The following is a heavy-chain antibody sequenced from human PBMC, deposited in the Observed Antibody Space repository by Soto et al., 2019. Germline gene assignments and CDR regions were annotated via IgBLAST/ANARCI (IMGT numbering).Heavy chain of an antibody. CDR1: GFTFSSNA. J-gene: IGHJ6*02. CDR3: ARGRIQLWSDMDV. V-gene: IGHV3-23*01. Sequence: SGGSLRLSCAASGFTFSSNAMNWVRQAPGKGLEWVSAISGTGHRTYYADSVKGRFTVSSDNSKQTVYLQMNSLRADDMAIYYCARGRIQLWSDMDVWGQGTTVTVSS. D-gene: IGHD5-18*01. CDR2: ISGTGHRT.